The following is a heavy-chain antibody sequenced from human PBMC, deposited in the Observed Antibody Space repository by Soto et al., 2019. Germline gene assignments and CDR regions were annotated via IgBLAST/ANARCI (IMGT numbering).Heavy chain of an antibody. CDR1: GFTFDDYA. D-gene: IGHD6-19*01. J-gene: IGHJ3*02. CDR2: ISWNSGSI. V-gene: IGHV3-9*01. Sequence: EVQLVESGGGLVQPGRSLRLSCAASGFTFDDYAMHWVRQAPGKDLEWVSGISWNSGSIGYADSVKGRFTISRDNAKNSLYLQMNSLRAEDTALYYCAKDIKQWLVRGNDAFDIWGQGTMVTVSS. CDR3: AKDIKQWLVRGNDAFDI.